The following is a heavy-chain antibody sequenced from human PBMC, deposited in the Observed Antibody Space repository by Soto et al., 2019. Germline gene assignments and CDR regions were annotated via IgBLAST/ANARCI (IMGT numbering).Heavy chain of an antibody. CDR2: INHSGST. CDR3: ARGRAGIAARPKIPTWFDP. Sequence: SETLSLTCAVYGGSFSGYYWSWIRQPPGKGLEWIGEINHSGSTNYNPSLKSRVTISVDTSKNQFSLKLSSVTAADTAVYYCARGRAGIAARPKIPTWFDPWGQGTLVTVSS. J-gene: IGHJ5*02. CDR1: GGSFSGYY. D-gene: IGHD6-6*01. V-gene: IGHV4-34*01.